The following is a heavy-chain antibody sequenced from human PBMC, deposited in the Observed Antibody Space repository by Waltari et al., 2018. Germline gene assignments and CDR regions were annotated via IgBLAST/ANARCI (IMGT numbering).Heavy chain of an antibody. CDR3: VRVGEENSNSQYRWFDA. V-gene: IGHV3-7*01. CDR2: IKKDGSEI. Sequence: DVQLVESGGGLVQPGGSLRLSCVVSGFDFSNFWMLRARQAPGKGLEWVANIKKDGSEIHYVDSVKGRFTISRDNAKKSVYLQMNSLRVEDTAVYFCVRVGEENSNSQYRWFDAWGQGSLVTVSS. J-gene: IGHJ5*02. CDR1: GFDFSNFW. D-gene: IGHD3-16*02.